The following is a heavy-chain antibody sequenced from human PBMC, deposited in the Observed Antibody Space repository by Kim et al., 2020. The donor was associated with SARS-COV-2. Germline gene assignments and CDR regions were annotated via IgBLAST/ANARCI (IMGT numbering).Heavy chain of an antibody. V-gene: IGHV3-33*06. CDR2: IWYDGSNK. Sequence: GGSLRLSCAASGFTFSSYGMHWVRQAPGKGLEWVAVIWYDGSNKYYADSVKGRFTISRDNSKNTLYLQMNSLRAEDTAVYYCAKDFWGRDGYNRGGMDVWGQGTTVTVSS. D-gene: IGHD3-16*01. CDR3: AKDFWGRDGYNRGGMDV. J-gene: IGHJ6*02. CDR1: GFTFSSYG.